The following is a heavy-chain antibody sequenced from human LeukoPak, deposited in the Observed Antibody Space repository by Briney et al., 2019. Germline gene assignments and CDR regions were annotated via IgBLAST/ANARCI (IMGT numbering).Heavy chain of an antibody. J-gene: IGHJ5*02. V-gene: IGHV3-11*01. CDR1: GFTFSDYY. CDR3: ARVQKGIAAAGTGGGWFEP. Sequence: GGFLRLSCAASGFTFSDYYMTWNRQAPGKGLEWISYISSGGTIIYYADSVRGQFTISRDNAKKSLYLQMNSLRAEDTAVYYCARVQKGIAAAGTGGGWFEPWGQGTLVTVSA. D-gene: IGHD6-13*01. CDR2: ISSGGTII.